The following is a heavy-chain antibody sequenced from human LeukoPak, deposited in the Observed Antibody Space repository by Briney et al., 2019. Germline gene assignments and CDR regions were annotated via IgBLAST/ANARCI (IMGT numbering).Heavy chain of an antibody. D-gene: IGHD3-22*01. CDR1: GFTFNSNW. Sequence: PGGSLRLSCAASGFTFNSNWMSWVRQAPGKGLEWVANIKQDGSEKYYVDSVKGRFTISRDNAKNSLYPQMNSLRAEDTAVYYCARVEWTYYYDSSNFRAYYYYYMDVWGKGTTVTISS. CDR3: ARVEWTYYYDSSNFRAYYYYYMDV. V-gene: IGHV3-7*01. J-gene: IGHJ6*03. CDR2: IKQDGSEK.